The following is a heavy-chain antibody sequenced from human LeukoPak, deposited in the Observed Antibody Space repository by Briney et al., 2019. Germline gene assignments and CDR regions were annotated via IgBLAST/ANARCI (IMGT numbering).Heavy chain of an antibody. Sequence: QPGGSLRLSCAASGFTFSSYAMNWVRQAPGKGLEWVSAMSYSGSSTYYADSVKGRFTISRDNSKNTLYLQMNSLRAEDTAVYYCAKDRSSSFSGFLEYWGRGTLVTVSS. J-gene: IGHJ4*02. D-gene: IGHD6-6*01. CDR3: AKDRSSSFSGFLEY. V-gene: IGHV3-23*01. CDR2: MSYSGSST. CDR1: GFTFSSYA.